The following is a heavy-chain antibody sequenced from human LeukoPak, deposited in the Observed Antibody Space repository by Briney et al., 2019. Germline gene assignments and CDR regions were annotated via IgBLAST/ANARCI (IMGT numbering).Heavy chain of an antibody. CDR3: ASRVNAAGYCSSTSCYNGPGHLYYYMDV. D-gene: IGHD2-2*02. V-gene: IGHV1-69*01. Sequence: GASVKVSCKASGGTFSSYAISWVRQAPGQGLEWMGGNIPIFGTANYAQKFQGRVTITADESTSTAYMELSSLRSEDTAVYYCASRVNAAGYCSSTSCYNGPGHLYYYMDVWGKGTTVTVSS. CDR1: GGTFSSYA. J-gene: IGHJ6*03. CDR2: NIPIFGTA.